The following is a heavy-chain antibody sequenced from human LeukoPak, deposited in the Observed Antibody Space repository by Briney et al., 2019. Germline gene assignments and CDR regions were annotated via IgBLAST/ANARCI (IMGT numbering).Heavy chain of an antibody. V-gene: IGHV4-59*12. CDR1: GGSISSYY. D-gene: IGHD2-15*01. J-gene: IGHJ6*03. Sequence: SETLSLTCIVSGGSISSYYWSWIRQPPGKGLEWIGYIYSSGSTDYNPSLKSRATISLDTSNHQFSLKLSSVTAADTAVYYCARGPYCSGGSCYLYSYYYMDVWGKGTTVTVSS. CDR3: ARGPYCSGGSCYLYSYYYMDV. CDR2: IYSSGST.